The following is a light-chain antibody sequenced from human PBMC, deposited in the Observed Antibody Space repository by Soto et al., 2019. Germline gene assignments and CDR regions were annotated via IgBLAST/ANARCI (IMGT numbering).Light chain of an antibody. CDR2: EVN. Sequence: LTQPASLSGSPGQSVTISCTGTSSDIAAYDYVSWFQQHPGKAPKLMISEVNNRPSGVSNRFSGSKSGNTAYLTISGLQVEDEAEYFCFSSTTTSTHVFGNGTKLTV. J-gene: IGLJ1*01. CDR3: FSSTTTSTHV. V-gene: IGLV2-14*01. CDR1: SSDIAAYDY.